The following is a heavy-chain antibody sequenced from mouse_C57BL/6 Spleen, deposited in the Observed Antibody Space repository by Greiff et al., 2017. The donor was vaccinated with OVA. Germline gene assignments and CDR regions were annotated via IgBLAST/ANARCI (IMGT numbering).Heavy chain of an antibody. V-gene: IGHV3-6*01. Sequence: DVKLQESGPGLVKPSQSLSLTCSVTGYSITSGYYWNWIRQFPGNKLEWMGYISYDGSNNYNPSLKNRISITRDTSKNQFFLKLNSVTTEDTATYYCARENYYGYYYAMDYWGQGTSVTVSS. D-gene: IGHD1-1*01. CDR2: ISYDGSN. CDR1: GYSITSGYY. CDR3: ARENYYGYYYAMDY. J-gene: IGHJ4*01.